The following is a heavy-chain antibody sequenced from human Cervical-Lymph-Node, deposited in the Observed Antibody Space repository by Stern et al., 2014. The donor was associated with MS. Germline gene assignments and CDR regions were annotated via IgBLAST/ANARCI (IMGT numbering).Heavy chain of an antibody. Sequence: VQLVESGAELKTPGSSVRISCKASGGTFTSYAITWVRQAPGQGPEWMGGIIPMFGTINYAQNFQGRVTISADESTGTAYMELTGLTSEDTAVFYCARDGRGNFFYFDLWGRGTLVTVSS. CDR2: IIPMFGTI. CDR3: ARDGRGNFFYFDL. D-gene: IGHD4-23*01. J-gene: IGHJ2*01. V-gene: IGHV1-69*01. CDR1: GGTFTSYA.